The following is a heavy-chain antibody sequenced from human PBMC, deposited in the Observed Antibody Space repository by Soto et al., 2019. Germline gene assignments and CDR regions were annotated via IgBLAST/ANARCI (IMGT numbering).Heavy chain of an antibody. V-gene: IGHV1-18*04. CDR3: ARDQTTEGVDC. CDR1: ANTFTIYG. J-gene: IGHJ4*02. Sequence: VPCPQSANTFTIYGITWVPQAHGQGLEWMGWISAYNGNTNYAQKLQGRVTMTTDTSTSTAYMELRSLRSDDTAVYYCARDQTTEGVDCWGQGTVVTVAA. CDR2: ISAYNGNT. D-gene: IGHD3-16*01.